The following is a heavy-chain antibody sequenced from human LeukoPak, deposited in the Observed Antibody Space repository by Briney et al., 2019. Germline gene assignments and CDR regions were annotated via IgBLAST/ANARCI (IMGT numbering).Heavy chain of an antibody. CDR1: GGSISSYY. J-gene: IGHJ4*02. CDR2: IYYSGST. V-gene: IGHV4-59*12. Sequence: PSETLSLTCTVPGGSISSYYWSWIRQPPGKGLEWIGYIYYSGSTNYNPSLKSRVTISVDRSKNQFSLKLSSVTAADTAVYYCAAMGTQVVVIDYWGQGTLVTVSS. D-gene: IGHD2-15*01. CDR3: AAMGTQVVVIDY.